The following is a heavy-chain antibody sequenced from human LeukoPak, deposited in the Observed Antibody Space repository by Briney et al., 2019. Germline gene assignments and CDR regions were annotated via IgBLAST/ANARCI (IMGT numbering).Heavy chain of an antibody. CDR1: GGTFSSYA. CDR3: ARMNCRGGSCHHPHAFDI. J-gene: IGHJ3*02. CDR2: IIPIFGTA. D-gene: IGHD2-15*01. Sequence: ASVKVSCKASGGTFSSYAISWVRQAPGQGLEWMGGIIPIFGTANYAQKFQGRVTITADESTSTAYMELSSLRSEDTAVYYCARMNCRGGSCHHPHAFDIWGQGTMVTVSS. V-gene: IGHV1-69*13.